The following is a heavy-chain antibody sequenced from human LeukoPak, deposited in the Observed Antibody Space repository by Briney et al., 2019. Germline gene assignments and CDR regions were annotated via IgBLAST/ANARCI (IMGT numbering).Heavy chain of an antibody. D-gene: IGHD3/OR15-3a*01. CDR2: IYEGGDI. J-gene: IGHJ3*02. V-gene: IGHV3-66*01. CDR1: GFTVSRTY. CDR3: ARDPSGTGTGFDI. Sequence: PGGSLRLSCAALGFTVSRTYMRWVRQAPGKGLEWVSVIYEGGDIYYADSVRGRFAISRDNSKNTVYLQMNGLRGEDTALYYCARDPSGTGTGFDIWGQGTMVTVSS.